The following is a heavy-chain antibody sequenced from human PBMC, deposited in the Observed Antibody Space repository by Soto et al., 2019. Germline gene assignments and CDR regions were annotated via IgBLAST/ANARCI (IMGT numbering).Heavy chain of an antibody. D-gene: IGHD6-19*01. J-gene: IGHJ5*02. Sequence: SGPTLVNPXATLTLTCTVSGFSLSNARMGVSWIRQPPGKALEWLAHIFSNDEKSYSTSLKSRLTISKDTSKSQVVLTMTNMDPVDTATYYCARIVAVAGTWFDPWGQGTLVTVSS. CDR2: IFSNDEK. V-gene: IGHV2-26*01. CDR3: ARIVAVAGTWFDP. CDR1: GFSLSNARMG.